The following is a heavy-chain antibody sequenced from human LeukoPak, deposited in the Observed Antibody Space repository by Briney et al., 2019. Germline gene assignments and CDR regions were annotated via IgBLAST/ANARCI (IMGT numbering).Heavy chain of an antibody. CDR2: IIPILGIA. CDR1: GGTFSSYA. V-gene: IGHV1-69*04. Sequence: GASVKVSCKASGGTFSSYAISWVRQAPGQGLEWMGRIIPILGIANYAQKFQGRVTITADKSTSTAYMELSSLRSEDTAVYYCASYSGYDSRWFDPWGQGTLVTVSS. J-gene: IGHJ5*02. D-gene: IGHD5-12*01. CDR3: ASYSGYDSRWFDP.